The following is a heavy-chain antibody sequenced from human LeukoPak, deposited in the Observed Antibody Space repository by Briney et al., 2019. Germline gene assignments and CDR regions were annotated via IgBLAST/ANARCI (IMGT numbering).Heavy chain of an antibody. CDR2: ISYDGSNK. CDR1: GFTLSTYG. J-gene: IGHJ5*02. V-gene: IGHV3-30*18. CDR3: AKGGIWFGDPVPFDP. D-gene: IGHD3-10*01. Sequence: GGSLRLSCVASGFTLSTYGMHWVRQAPGKGLEWVAVISYDGSNKYYADSVKGRFTISRDNSKNTLYLQMNSLRAEDTAVYYCAKGGIWFGDPVPFDPWGQGTLVTVSS.